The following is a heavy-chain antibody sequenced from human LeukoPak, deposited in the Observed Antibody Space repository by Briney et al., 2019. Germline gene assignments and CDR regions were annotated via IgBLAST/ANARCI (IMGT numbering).Heavy chain of an antibody. CDR3: AKQGPAYDSSDYRDY. Sequence: GGSLRLSCAASGFTFSSYAMSWVRQAPGKGLEWVSTIRGSGGSTYYANSVKGRFTISRDNSKSTLYLQMNSLRAEDTAVYYCAKQGPAYDSSDYRDYWGQGTLVTVSS. D-gene: IGHD3-22*01. V-gene: IGHV3-23*01. CDR2: IRGSGGST. CDR1: GFTFSSYA. J-gene: IGHJ4*02.